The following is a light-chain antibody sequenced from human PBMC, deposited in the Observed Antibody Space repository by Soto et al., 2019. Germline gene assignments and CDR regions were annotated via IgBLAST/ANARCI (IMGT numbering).Light chain of an antibody. J-gene: IGKJ5*01. CDR3: QQYGSSPPST. V-gene: IGKV3-20*01. CDR2: GAS. CDR1: QSVSSSY. Sequence: EKVMTQSPATLSVSPGERAPLSCRASQSVSSSYLAWYQQKPGQAPRLLIYGASSRATGIPDRFSGSGSGTDFTLTISRLEPEDFAVYYCQQYGSSPPSTFGQGTRLEIK.